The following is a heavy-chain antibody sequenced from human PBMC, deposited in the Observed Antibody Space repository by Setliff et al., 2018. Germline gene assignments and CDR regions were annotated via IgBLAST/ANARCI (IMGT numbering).Heavy chain of an antibody. Sequence: PGGSLRLSCVASGFSFRTFSMHWVRQAPGKGLEWVSSISPDSTHTDYADSVKGRFTISRDNARDSLYLHINSLGAEDTAVYYCARSLANGGHDAFDIWGQGTMVTVSS. J-gene: IGHJ3*02. CDR1: GFSFRTFS. CDR2: ISPDSTHT. V-gene: IGHV3-21*01. D-gene: IGHD5-12*01. CDR3: ARSLANGGHDAFDI.